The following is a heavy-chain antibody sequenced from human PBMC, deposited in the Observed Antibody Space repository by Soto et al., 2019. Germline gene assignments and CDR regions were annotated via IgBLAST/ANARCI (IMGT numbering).Heavy chain of an antibody. CDR1: DGSMNSDSSY. Sequence: QLQLQESGPGLVKPSETLSLTCRVSDGSMNSDSSYWGWIRQPPGKGLEWIGVINHSGSTYHNLSLQGRLTMSVDASRNQFSLKLTSMTAADTAVYYCARLGGYVSVGYYYLWDSWGQGTLVTVSS. CDR3: ARLGGYVSVGYYYLWDS. D-gene: IGHD3-22*01. J-gene: IGHJ4*02. CDR2: INHSGST. V-gene: IGHV4-39*01.